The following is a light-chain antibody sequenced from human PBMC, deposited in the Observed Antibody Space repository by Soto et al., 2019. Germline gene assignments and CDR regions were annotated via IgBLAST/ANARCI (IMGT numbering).Light chain of an antibody. V-gene: IGLV2-23*01. J-gene: IGLJ1*01. CDR3: CSYVGATTYV. CDR2: EGI. CDR1: SSTVGGFNV. Sequence: LTQPASVSGSPGQSITISCTGTSSTVGGFNVVSWYQQHPGKAPKVIIYEGIKRPSGVSNRFSGPNSGSTASLTISGLQAEDEADYYCCSYVGATTYVFGTGTKVT.